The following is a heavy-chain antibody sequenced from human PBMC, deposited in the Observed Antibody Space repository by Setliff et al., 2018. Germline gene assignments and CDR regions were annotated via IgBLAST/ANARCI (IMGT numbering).Heavy chain of an antibody. D-gene: IGHD4-17*01. J-gene: IGHJ2*01. V-gene: IGHV3-30*02. CDR3: AKDSFMTTVTTIYWYFDL. Sequence: PGGSLRLSCAASGFTFSSYGMHWVRQAPGKGLEWVAFIRYDGSNKYYADSVKGRFTISRDNSKNTLYLQMNSLRAEDTAVYYCAKDSFMTTVTTIYWYFDLWGRGTLVTVSS. CDR2: IRYDGSNK. CDR1: GFTFSSYG.